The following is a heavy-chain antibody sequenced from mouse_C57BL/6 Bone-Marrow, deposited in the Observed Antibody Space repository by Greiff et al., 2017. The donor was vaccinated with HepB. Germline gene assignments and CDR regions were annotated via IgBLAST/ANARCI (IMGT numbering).Heavy chain of an antibody. V-gene: IGHV5-15*01. J-gene: IGHJ3*01. Sequence: EVKLVESGGGLVQPGGSLKLSCAASGFTFSDYGMAWVRQAPRKGPEWVAFISNLANSIYYADTVTGRFTISEENTKNTLYLEMSSLRSEDTAMYYCASGTGTWCAYWGQGTLVTVSA. CDR3: ASGTGTWCAY. CDR1: GFTFSDYG. CDR2: ISNLANSI. D-gene: IGHD4-1*01.